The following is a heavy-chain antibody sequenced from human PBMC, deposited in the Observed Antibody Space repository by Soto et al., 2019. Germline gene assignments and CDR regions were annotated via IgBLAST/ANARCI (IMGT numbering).Heavy chain of an antibody. CDR1: DGSISSYY. J-gene: IGHJ3*02. V-gene: IGHV4-59*01. CDR2: IHYSGST. Sequence: SETLSLTCSVSDGSISSYYWSWIRQPPGKGLEWIGYIHYSGSTNYNPSLKSRVTISVDMSKNQFSLKLSSVTAADTAVYYCAREYCSGGSCYRDVFDIWGQGTMVTVSS. D-gene: IGHD2-15*01. CDR3: AREYCSGGSCYRDVFDI.